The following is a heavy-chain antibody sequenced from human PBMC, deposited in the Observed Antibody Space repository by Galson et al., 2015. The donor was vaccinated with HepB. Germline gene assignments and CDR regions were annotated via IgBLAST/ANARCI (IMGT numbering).Heavy chain of an antibody. J-gene: IGHJ4*02. Sequence: SLRLSCAASGFTFSSFAMHWVRQAPGKGPEWVAIISYDGSSKYYADSVKGRFTISRDNSENTLYLQMNSLRGEDTAVYYCAGSYSNSWHNFVYWGQGTLVSVPS. CDR3: AGSYSNSWHNFVY. V-gene: IGHV3-30-3*01. CDR2: ISYDGSSK. CDR1: GFTFSSFA. D-gene: IGHD6-13*01.